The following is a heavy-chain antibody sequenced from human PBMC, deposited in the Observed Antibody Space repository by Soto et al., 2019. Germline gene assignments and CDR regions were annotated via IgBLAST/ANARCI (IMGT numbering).Heavy chain of an antibody. CDR3: AKGGDFWSGYYTGFEGY. V-gene: IGHV3-30*18. CDR1: GFTFSSYG. J-gene: IGHJ4*02. D-gene: IGHD3-3*01. Sequence: PGGSLRLSCAASGFTFSSYGMHWVRQAPGKGLEWVAVISYDGSNKYYADSVKGRFTISRDNSKNTLYLQMNSLRAEDTAVYYCAKGGDFWSGYYTGFEGYWGQGTLVTVSS. CDR2: ISYDGSNK.